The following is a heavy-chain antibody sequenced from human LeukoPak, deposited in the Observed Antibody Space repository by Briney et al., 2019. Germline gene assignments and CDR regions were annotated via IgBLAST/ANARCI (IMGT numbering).Heavy chain of an antibody. CDR2: IWSDGSNE. D-gene: IGHD3-22*01. Sequence: GGSLRLSCAASGFTFSSYGMHWVRQAPGKGLEWVAMIWSDGSNEHYAGSVKGRFTISRDNSKNTLYLQMNRLRAEDTAVYYRARGTIDSSGYYYFQRWGQGTLVTVSS. CDR1: GFTFSSYG. V-gene: IGHV3-33*01. J-gene: IGHJ1*01. CDR3: ARGTIDSSGYYYFQR.